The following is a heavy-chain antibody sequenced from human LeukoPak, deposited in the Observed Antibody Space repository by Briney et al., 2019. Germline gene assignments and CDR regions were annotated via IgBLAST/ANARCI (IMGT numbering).Heavy chain of an antibody. V-gene: IGHV5-51*01. CDR2: IYPGDSDT. D-gene: IGHD5-12*01. CDR3: ARQKSGYDYAFDI. CDR1: GYSFTSYW. J-gene: IGHJ3*02. Sequence: GESLKISCKGSGYSFTSYWIGWVRQIPGKGLEWMGIIYPGDSDTRYSPSFQGQVTISADKSISTAYLQWSSLKASDTAMYYCARQKSGYDYAFDIWGQGTMVTVSS.